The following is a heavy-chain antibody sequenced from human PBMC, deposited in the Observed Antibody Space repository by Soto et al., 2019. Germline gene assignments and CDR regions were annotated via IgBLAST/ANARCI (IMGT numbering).Heavy chain of an antibody. Sequence: TLSLTCTVSGGSINSGGYYLSWIRQHPGKGLEWIGYIYYSGSTYYNPSLKSRVTISVDTSKNHSTLKLSSVTAAETAVYYCASFGQQLVGGLDYWGQGTLVTVSS. V-gene: IGHV4-31*03. CDR3: ASFGQQLVGGLDY. D-gene: IGHD6-13*01. CDR2: IYYSGST. CDR1: GGSINSGGYY. J-gene: IGHJ4*02.